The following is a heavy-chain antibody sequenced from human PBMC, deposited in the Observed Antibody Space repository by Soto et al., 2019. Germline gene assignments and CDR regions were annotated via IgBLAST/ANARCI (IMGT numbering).Heavy chain of an antibody. CDR3: ATVGTGSSASLDI. J-gene: IGHJ3*02. CDR1: GFMFTRST. CDR2: ITSASDYI. V-gene: IGHV3-21*01. D-gene: IGHD3-9*01. Sequence: PGGSLRLSCGASGFMFTRSTMNWVRQAPGKGLEWVSSITSASDYIFYADSVKGRFTISRDNAKNSLYLQMNSLRAEDTAVYYCATVGTGSSASLDIWGQGTMVTVSS.